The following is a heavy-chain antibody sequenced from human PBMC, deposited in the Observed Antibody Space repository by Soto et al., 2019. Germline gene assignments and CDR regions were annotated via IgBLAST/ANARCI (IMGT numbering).Heavy chain of an antibody. CDR2: ISVYSGKT. CDR1: GYTSTNYG. D-gene: IGHD6-25*01. CDR3: ARASGYLAHSPSVAYFDP. J-gene: IGHJ5*02. V-gene: IGHV1-18*01. Sequence: ASVKVSCKASGYTSTNYGIAWVRQAPGQGLEWMGWISVYSGKTNYAQNVQARLTMTTDTSTSTAYMELTNLRSDDTAVYYCARASGYLAHSPSVAYFDPWGQGTLVTVSS.